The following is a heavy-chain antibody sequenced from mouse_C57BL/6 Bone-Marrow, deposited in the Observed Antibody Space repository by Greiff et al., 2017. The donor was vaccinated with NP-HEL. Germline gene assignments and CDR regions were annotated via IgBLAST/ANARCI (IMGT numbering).Heavy chain of an antibody. CDR2: ISIGGGSP. J-gene: IGHJ2*01. V-gene: IGHV5-12*01. D-gene: IGHD2-14*01. Sequence: EVMLVESGGGLVQPGGSLKLSCAASGFPFSDYYMYWVRQTPEKRLAWVAYISIGGGSPYYPDTVKGRFTIYRDNAKNTLYLQMSRLKSEDTAMYYCARQREYDALDYWGQGTTLTVSS. CDR3: ARQREYDALDY. CDR1: GFPFSDYY.